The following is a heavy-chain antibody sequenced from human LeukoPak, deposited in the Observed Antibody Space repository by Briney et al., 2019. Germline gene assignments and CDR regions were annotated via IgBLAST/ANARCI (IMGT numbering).Heavy chain of an antibody. J-gene: IGHJ4*02. CDR3: ARGLNSGAYSSGWPNPCDY. CDR1: GFTVSSNY. V-gene: IGHV3-66*01. CDR2: IYSGGST. Sequence: PGGSLRLSCAASGFTVSSNYMSWVRQAPGKGLEWVSVIYSGGSTYYADSVKGRFTISRDNSKNTLYLQMNSLRAEDTAVYYCARGLNSGAYSSGWPNPCDYWGQGTLVTVSS. D-gene: IGHD6-19*01.